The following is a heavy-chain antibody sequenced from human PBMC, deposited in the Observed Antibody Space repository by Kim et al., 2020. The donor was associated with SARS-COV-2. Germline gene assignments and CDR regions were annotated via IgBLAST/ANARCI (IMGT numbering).Heavy chain of an antibody. V-gene: IGHV4-61*07. D-gene: IGHD6-13*01. CDR3: ARHGSSYEYFFDY. J-gene: IGHJ4*02. Sequence: YTPSLNSRVTISGDTSKNQFSLKLSSVTAADTALYYCARHGSSYEYFFDYWGQGSLVTVSS.